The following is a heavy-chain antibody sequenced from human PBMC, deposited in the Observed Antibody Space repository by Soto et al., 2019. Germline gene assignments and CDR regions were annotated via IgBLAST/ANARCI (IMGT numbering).Heavy chain of an antibody. V-gene: IGHV4-34*01. CDR3: ARGGWYRLNWFDP. D-gene: IGHD6-19*01. CDR2: INHSGST. J-gene: IGHJ5*02. Sequence: KPSETLSLTCAVYGGSFSGYYWSWIRQPPGKGLGWIGEINHSGSTNYNPSLKSRVTISVDTSKNQFSLKLSSVTAADTAVYYCARGGWYRLNWFDPWGQGTLVTVSS. CDR1: GGSFSGYY.